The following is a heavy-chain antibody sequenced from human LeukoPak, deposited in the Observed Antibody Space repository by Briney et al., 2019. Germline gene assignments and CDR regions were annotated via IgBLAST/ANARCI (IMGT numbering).Heavy chain of an antibody. Sequence: PGGSLRLSCAASGFTFSSYAMHWVRQAPGKGLEWVAVISYDGSNKYYADSVKGRFTISRDNSKNTLYLQMNSLRAEDTAVYYCARGGDVYYYYGMDVWGQGTTVTVSS. CDR1: GFTFSSYA. CDR3: ARGGDVYYYYGMDV. J-gene: IGHJ6*02. D-gene: IGHD2-21*01. CDR2: ISYDGSNK. V-gene: IGHV3-30-3*01.